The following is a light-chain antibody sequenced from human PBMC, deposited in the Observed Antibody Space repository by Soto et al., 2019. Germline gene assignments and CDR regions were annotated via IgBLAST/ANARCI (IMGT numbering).Light chain of an antibody. CDR3: SSYTSSSTYV. CDR2: SNN. V-gene: IGLV1-44*01. CDR1: SSNIGSNT. J-gene: IGLJ1*01. Sequence: QSALAQPPSASGTPRQRVTISCSGSSSNIGSNTVNWYQQLPGTAPKLLIYSNNQRPSGVPDRFSSSKSGTSASLTISWLQAEDEADYYCSSYTSSSTYVFGTGTKVTVL.